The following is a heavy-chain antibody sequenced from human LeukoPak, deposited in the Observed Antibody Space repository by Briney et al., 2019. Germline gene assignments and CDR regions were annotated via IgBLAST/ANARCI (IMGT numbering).Heavy chain of an antibody. Sequence: GGSLRLSCAASGFTFSNYAMHWVRQAPGKGLEWVAVISSDGSKKDYADSVKGRFTISRDISKNTLYLQMDSLRAEDTAVYYCARGAHKRDDYGGFFDYWGQGTLVTVSS. CDR3: ARGAHKRDDYGGFFDY. V-gene: IGHV3-30*04. CDR2: ISSDGSKK. J-gene: IGHJ4*02. CDR1: GFTFSNYA. D-gene: IGHD4-23*01.